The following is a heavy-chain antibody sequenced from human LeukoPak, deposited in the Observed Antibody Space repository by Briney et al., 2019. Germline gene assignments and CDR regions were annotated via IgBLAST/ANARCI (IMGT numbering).Heavy chain of an antibody. D-gene: IGHD5-12*01. CDR3: VKDRDSGYDSLDS. CDR1: GFTFSSYA. V-gene: IGHV3-64D*06. CDR2: IGRNGRST. J-gene: IGHJ4*02. Sequence: PGESLRLSCSASGFTFSSYAMHWVRLAPGKGLEYVSAIGRNGRSTFYADSVRGRFTISRDNSRNTLYLQMSSLRAEDTAVYHCVKDRDSGYDSLDSWGQGTLVTVSS.